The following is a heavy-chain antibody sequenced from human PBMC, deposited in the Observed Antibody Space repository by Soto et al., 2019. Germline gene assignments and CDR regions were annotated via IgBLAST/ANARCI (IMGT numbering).Heavy chain of an antibody. D-gene: IGHD2-8*01. CDR1: GFTFSSYA. CDR3: AKGGLIPTSYYYYMDV. CDR2: ISGSGGST. V-gene: IGHV3-23*01. Sequence: GGSLRLSCAASGFTFSSYAMSWVRQAPGKGLEWVSAISGSGGSTYYADSVKGRFTISRDNSKNTLYLQMNSLRAEDTAVYYCAKGGLIPTSYYYYMDVWGKGTTVTVSS. J-gene: IGHJ6*03.